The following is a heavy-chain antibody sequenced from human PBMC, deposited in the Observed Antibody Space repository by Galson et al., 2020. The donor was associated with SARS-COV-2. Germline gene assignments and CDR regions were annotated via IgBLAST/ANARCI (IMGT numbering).Heavy chain of an antibody. V-gene: IGHV1-2*02. D-gene: IGHD3-9*01. CDR1: GYTFTDYY. J-gene: IGHJ6*02. CDR3: ARLRYYDVLTGYIVDV. Sequence: ASVTVSCKASGYTFTDYYIHWVRQAPGQGLEWMGWINPKSGGTNYAQKFGGRVTMTRDTSITTAYMELSRLRADDTAVYYCARLRYYDVLTGYIVDVWGQGTMVTVSS. CDR2: INPKSGGT.